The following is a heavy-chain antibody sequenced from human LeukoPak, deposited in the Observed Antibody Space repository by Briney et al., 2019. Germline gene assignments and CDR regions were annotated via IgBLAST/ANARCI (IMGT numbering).Heavy chain of an antibody. CDR2: IKQDGSEK. CDR1: EFTYSSYW. V-gene: IGHV3-7*01. Sequence: GGSLRLSCTASEFTYSSYWMSWVRQAPGKGLEWVANIKQDGSEKDYVDSVKGRFTISRDNAKNSLYLQMNNLRAEDTAVYYCARYCGGDCYGMDVWGQGTTVTVSS. CDR3: ARYCGGDCYGMDV. D-gene: IGHD2-21*01. J-gene: IGHJ6*02.